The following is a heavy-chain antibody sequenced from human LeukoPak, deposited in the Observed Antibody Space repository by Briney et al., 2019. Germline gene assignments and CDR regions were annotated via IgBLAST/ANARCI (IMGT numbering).Heavy chain of an antibody. CDR1: GFTFGDYA. D-gene: IGHD6-19*01. CDR2: IRSKAYGGTT. V-gene: IGHV3-49*04. Sequence: PGRSLRLSCTASGFTFGDYAMSWVRQAPGKGLEWVGFIRSKAYGGTTEYAASVKGRFTISRDDSKSIAYLQMSSLKTEDTAVYYCTRGSSGWYSDAFDIWGQGTMVTVSP. J-gene: IGHJ3*02. CDR3: TRGSSGWYSDAFDI.